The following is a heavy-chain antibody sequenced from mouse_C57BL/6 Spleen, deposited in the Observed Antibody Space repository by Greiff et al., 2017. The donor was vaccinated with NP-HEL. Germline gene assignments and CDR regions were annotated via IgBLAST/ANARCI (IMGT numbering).Heavy chain of an antibody. CDR1: GYAFSSSW. CDR2: IYPGDGDT. Sequence: QVQLQQSGPELVKPGASVKISCKASGYAFSSSWMNWVKQRPGKGLEWIGRIYPGDGDTNYTGKFKGKATLTADKSSSTAYMQLSSLTSEDSAVYFCARGLGSNYENAMDYWGQGTSVTVSS. J-gene: IGHJ4*01. CDR3: ARGLGSNYENAMDY. V-gene: IGHV1-82*01. D-gene: IGHD2-5*01.